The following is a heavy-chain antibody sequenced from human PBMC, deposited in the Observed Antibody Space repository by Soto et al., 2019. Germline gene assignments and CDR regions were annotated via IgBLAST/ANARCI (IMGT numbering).Heavy chain of an antibody. J-gene: IGHJ4*02. D-gene: IGHD5-12*01. Sequence: SETLSLTCTVSGGSISSYYWSWIRQPPGKGLEWIGYIYYSGSTNYNPSLKSRVTISVDTSKNQFSLKLSSVTAADTAVYYCARDRRPGKWLRFFDYWGQGTLVTVSS. CDR1: GGSISSYY. CDR2: IYYSGST. CDR3: ARDRRPGKWLRFFDY. V-gene: IGHV4-59*01.